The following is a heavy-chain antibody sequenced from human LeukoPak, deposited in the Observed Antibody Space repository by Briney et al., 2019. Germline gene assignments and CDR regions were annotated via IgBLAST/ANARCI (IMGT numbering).Heavy chain of an antibody. CDR3: AKDPTSVGGRHDWLLDS. CDR2: IGFGDDSA. Sequence: WGSLRLSCAASGFTFNNYAMSWVRQAPGKGLEWVSTIGFGDDSAYYADSVKGRFTISRDNSKNTLYLQMNYLRAEDTAVYYCAKDPTSVGGRHDWLLDSWGQGTLVTVSS. J-gene: IGHJ5*02. D-gene: IGHD3-9*01. CDR1: GFTFNNYA. V-gene: IGHV3-23*01.